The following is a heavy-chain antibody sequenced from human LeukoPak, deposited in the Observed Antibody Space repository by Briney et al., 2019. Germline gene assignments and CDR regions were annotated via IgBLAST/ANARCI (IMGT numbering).Heavy chain of an antibody. D-gene: IGHD6-13*01. CDR1: GFTFSSYS. CDR3: ARDLPIAAAGTCFDY. Sequence: GGSLRLSCAASGFTFSSYSMNWVCQAPGKGLEWVSSISSSSSYIYYADSVKGRFTISRDNAKNSLYLQMNSLRAKDTAVYYCARDLPIAAAGTCFDYWGQGTLVTVSS. V-gene: IGHV3-21*01. J-gene: IGHJ4*02. CDR2: ISSSSSYI.